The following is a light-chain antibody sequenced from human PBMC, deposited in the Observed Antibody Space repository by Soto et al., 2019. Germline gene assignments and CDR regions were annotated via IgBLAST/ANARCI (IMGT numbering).Light chain of an antibody. V-gene: IGKV1-5*01. CDR1: QSISSW. CDR2: DAS. J-gene: IGKJ1*01. Sequence: DIQMTQSHSTLSASVGDRVTITCRASQSISSWLAWYQQKPGKAPKLLIYDASYLERGVPSRFSGSGSGTECTLTISDLQPDDLGTYYCEQDNSFWTFGQGNKVEI. CDR3: EQDNSFWT.